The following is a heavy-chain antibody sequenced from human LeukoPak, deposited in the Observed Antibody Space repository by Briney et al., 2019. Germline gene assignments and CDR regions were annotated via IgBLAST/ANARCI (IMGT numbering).Heavy chain of an antibody. Sequence: GGSLRLSCAASGFTFSSYEMNWVRQAPGEGLEWVSYISSSGSTIYYADSVKGRFTISRDNAKNSLYLQMNSLRAEDTAVYYCARDSPLGGYYFDYWGQGTLVTVSS. CDR1: GFTFSSYE. CDR3: ARDSPLGGYYFDY. J-gene: IGHJ4*02. CDR2: ISSSGSTI. D-gene: IGHD1-26*01. V-gene: IGHV3-48*03.